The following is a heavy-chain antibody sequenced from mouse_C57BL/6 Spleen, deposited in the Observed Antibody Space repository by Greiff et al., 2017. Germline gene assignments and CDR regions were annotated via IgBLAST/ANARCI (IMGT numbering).Heavy chain of an antibody. CDR1: GYTFTSYW. Sequence: QVQLQQPGAELVRPGTSVKLSCKASGYTFTSYWMHWVKQRPGQGLEWIGVIDPSDSYTNYNQKFKGKATLTVDTSSSTAYMQLSSLTSEDSAVYYCARSEEFRSFDYWGQGTTLTVSS. CDR2: IDPSDSYT. J-gene: IGHJ2*01. CDR3: ARSEEFRSFDY. V-gene: IGHV1-59*01.